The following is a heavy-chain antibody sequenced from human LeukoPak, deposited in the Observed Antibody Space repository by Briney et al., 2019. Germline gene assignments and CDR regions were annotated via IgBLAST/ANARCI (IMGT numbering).Heavy chain of an antibody. D-gene: IGHD3-16*02. CDR3: ARTRGRDVWGSYRSPYYFDY. CDR2: INHSGST. Sequence: PSETLSFTCAVYGGSFSGYYWSWIRQPPGKGLEWIGEINHSGSTNYNPSLKSRVTISVDTSKNQFSLKLSSVTAADTAVYYCARTRGRDVWGSYRSPYYFDYWGQGTLVTVSS. J-gene: IGHJ4*02. V-gene: IGHV4-34*01. CDR1: GGSFSGYY.